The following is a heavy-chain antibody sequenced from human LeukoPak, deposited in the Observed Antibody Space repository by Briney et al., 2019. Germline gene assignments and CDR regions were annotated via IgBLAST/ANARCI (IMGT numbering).Heavy chain of an antibody. CDR3: ARDRVPYHCSSTSCSIYYYYYMDV. D-gene: IGHD2-2*01. V-gene: IGHV3-21*01. Sequence: GGSLRLSCAASGFTFSSYSMNWVRQAPGKGLEWVSSISSSSSYIYYADSVKGRFTISRDNAKNSLYLQMNSLRAEDTAVYYCARDRVPYHCSSTSCSIYYYYYMDVWGKGTTVTVSS. CDR2: ISSSSSYI. CDR1: GFTFSSYS. J-gene: IGHJ6*03.